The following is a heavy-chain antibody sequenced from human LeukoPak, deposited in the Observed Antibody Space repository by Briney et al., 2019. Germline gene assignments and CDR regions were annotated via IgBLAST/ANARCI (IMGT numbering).Heavy chain of an antibody. CDR1: GFTFSSYW. Sequence: PGGSLRLSCAASGFTFSSYWMHWVRQAPGKGLVWVSRINSDGSSTSYADSVKGRFTISRDNSKNTLYLQMNSLRAEDTAVYYCARAGGYYDSSGYRDYWGQGTLVTVSS. CDR3: ARAGGYYDSSGYRDY. D-gene: IGHD3-22*01. V-gene: IGHV3-74*01. CDR2: INSDGSST. J-gene: IGHJ4*02.